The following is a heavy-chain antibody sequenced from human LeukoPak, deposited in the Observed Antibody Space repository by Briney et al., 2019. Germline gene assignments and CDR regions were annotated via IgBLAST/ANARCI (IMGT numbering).Heavy chain of an antibody. CDR3: ARAMGDGSSWQYYYYYYMDV. CDR2: IYYSGST. J-gene: IGHJ6*03. CDR1: GGSISSYY. Sequence: PSETPSLTCTVSGGSISSYYWSWIRQPPGKGLEWIGYIYYSGSTNYNPSLKSRVTISVDTSKNQFSLKLSSVTAADTAVYYCARAMGDGSSWQYYYYYYMDVWGKGTTVTVSS. D-gene: IGHD6-13*01. V-gene: IGHV4-59*01.